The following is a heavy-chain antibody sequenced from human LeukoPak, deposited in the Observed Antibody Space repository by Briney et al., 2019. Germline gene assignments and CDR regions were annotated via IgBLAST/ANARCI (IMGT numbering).Heavy chain of an antibody. CDR1: GFTFSSYS. CDR2: ISSSSSYI. D-gene: IGHD4-23*01. J-gene: IGHJ4*02. Sequence: GGSLRLSCAGSGFTFSSYSMNWVRQAPGKRLEWVSSISSSSSYIYYADSVKGRFTISRDNAKNSLYLQMNSLRAEDTAVYYCARVLYGGNSTVADYWGQGTLLTVSS. CDR3: ARVLYGGNSTVADY. V-gene: IGHV3-21*01.